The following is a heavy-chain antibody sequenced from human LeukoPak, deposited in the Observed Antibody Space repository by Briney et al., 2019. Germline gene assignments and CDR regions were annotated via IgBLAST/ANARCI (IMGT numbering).Heavy chain of an antibody. CDR1: GFTFSSYS. CDR3: ARPVSTSLYSSASNY. CDR2: ISSSSSYI. Sequence: GGSLRLSCSASGFTFSSYSMSWVRQAPGKGLEWVSCISSSSSYIFYADSVKGRFTISRDNGKDSLYLQMNSLRAEDTAVYYCARPVSTSLYSSASNYWGQGTLVSVSS. J-gene: IGHJ4*02. D-gene: IGHD6-6*01. V-gene: IGHV3-21*01.